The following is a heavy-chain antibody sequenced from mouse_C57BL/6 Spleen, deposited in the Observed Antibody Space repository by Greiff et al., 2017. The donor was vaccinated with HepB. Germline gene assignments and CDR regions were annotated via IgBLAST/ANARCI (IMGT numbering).Heavy chain of an antibody. CDR1: GYTFTSYW. J-gene: IGHJ1*03. D-gene: IGHD1-1*01. CDR2: IDPSDSYT. Sequence: VQLQQPGAELVKPGASVKLSCKASGYTFTSYWMQWVKQRPGQGLEWIGEIDPSDSYTNYNQKFKDKATLTVDTSSSTAYMQLRSLTSEDSAVYYCASIYYGSSYRYFDVWGTGTTVTVSS. CDR3: ASIYYGSSYRYFDV. V-gene: IGHV1-50*01.